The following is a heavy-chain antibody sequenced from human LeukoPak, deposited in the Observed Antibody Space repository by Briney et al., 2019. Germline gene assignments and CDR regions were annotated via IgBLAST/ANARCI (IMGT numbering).Heavy chain of an antibody. Sequence: PGGSLRLSCVASGFTFDSYAINWVRQAPGKGLEWVSSISGSGANTRYADSVKGRFTVSRDNSKNTLYLQMNSLRAEDTAVYYCAKDKVYNNDWGRLDSWGQGTLVTVSS. J-gene: IGHJ4*02. CDR2: ISGSGANT. D-gene: IGHD3-16*01. CDR1: GFTFDSYA. CDR3: AKDKVYNNDWGRLDS. V-gene: IGHV3-23*01.